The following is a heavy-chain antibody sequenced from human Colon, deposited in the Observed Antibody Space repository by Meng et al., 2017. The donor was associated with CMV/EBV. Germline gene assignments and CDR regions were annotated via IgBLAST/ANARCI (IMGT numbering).Heavy chain of an antibody. J-gene: IGHJ4*02. CDR2: IDYSGST. D-gene: IGHD5-12*01. CDR1: GGSISTSSYF. CDR3: LNRAYSQGQDF. Sequence: SETLSLTCTVSGGSISTSSYFWGWIRQPPGKGLEWIATIDYSGSTDYNPSLQRRVTMSVDTSKNQFSLNVTSVIAADTAVYYCLNRAYSQGQDFWGQGMLVTVSS. V-gene: IGHV4-39*07.